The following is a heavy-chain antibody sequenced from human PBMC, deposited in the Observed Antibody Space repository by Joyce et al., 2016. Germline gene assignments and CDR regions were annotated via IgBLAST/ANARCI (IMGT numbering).Heavy chain of an antibody. CDR2: IDPGDSYT. J-gene: IGHJ5*02. V-gene: IGHV5-10-1*03. D-gene: IGHD3-10*02. CDR3: ARHVTDWFDP. CDR1: GYSFTSHW. Sequence: EVQLVQSGAEVKQPGESLRISCKGSGYSFTSHWISWVRQMPGKGLELMGSIDPGDSYTAYGPDFGGNVTMSVDKALSAAYLQWSGRRAADTAIYDCARHVTDWFDPWGQGTLVTVSS.